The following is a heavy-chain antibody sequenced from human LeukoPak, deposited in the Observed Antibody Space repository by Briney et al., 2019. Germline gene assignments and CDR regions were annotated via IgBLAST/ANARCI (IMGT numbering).Heavy chain of an antibody. CDR3: AREGGTVLRYFNWFDP. CDR1: GGTFSSYA. Sequence: SVKLSCKASGGTFSSYAISWVRQAPGQGLEWMGGIIPIFGTANYAQKFQGRVTITADKSTSTAYMELSSLRSEDTAVYYCAREGGTVLRYFNWFDPWGQGTLVTVSS. D-gene: IGHD3-9*01. CDR2: IIPIFGTA. J-gene: IGHJ5*02. V-gene: IGHV1-69*06.